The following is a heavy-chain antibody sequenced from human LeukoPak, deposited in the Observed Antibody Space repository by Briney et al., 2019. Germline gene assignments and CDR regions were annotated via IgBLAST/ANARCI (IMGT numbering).Heavy chain of an antibody. CDR3: ARYSNYDGRFFDY. V-gene: IGHV4-30-2*01. CDR2: IYHSGST. D-gene: IGHD4-11*01. J-gene: IGHJ4*02. Sequence: SQTLSLTCTVSGGSISSGGYYWRWIRQPPGKGLEWIGYIYHSGSTYYNPSLKSRVTISVDRSKNQFSLKLSSVIAADTAVYYCARYSNYDGRFFDYWGQGTLVTVSS. CDR1: GGSISSGGYY.